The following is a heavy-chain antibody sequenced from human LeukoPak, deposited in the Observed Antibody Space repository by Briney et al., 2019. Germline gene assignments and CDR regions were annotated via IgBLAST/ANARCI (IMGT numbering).Heavy chain of an antibody. CDR1: GFTFSSYS. D-gene: IGHD6-19*01. V-gene: IGHV3-21*01. CDR3: ARDFAGGEQWLVQGDY. Sequence: GGSLRLSCAASGFTFSSYSMNWVRQAPGKGLEWVSSISSSSSYIYYADSVKGRFTISRDNAKNSLYLQMNSLRAEDTAVYYCARDFAGGEQWLVQGDYWGQGTLVTVSS. J-gene: IGHJ4*02. CDR2: ISSSSSYI.